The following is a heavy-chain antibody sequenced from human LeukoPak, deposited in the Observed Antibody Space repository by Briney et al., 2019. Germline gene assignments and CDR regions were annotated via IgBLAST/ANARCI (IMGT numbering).Heavy chain of an antibody. J-gene: IGHJ4*02. CDR2: ISGNGGST. Sequence: GGSLRLSCSASGFTFSSYAMHWVRQAPGKGLEYVSAISGNGGSTYYADSVKGRFTISRDNSKNTLYLQMSSLRAEDTAVYYCVKDPAVAGTRYFDYWGQGTLVTVSS. V-gene: IGHV3-64D*09. CDR3: VKDPAVAGTRYFDY. CDR1: GFTFSSYA. D-gene: IGHD6-19*01.